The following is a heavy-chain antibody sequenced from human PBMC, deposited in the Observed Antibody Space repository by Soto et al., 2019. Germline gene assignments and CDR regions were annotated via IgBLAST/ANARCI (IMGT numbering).Heavy chain of an antibody. CDR1: GGTFSSYA. D-gene: IGHD2-15*01. Sequence: QVQLVQSGAEVKKPGSSVKVSCKAPGGTFSSYAISWVRQAPGQGLEWMGGIIPIFGTAKYAQKFQGRVTITADESTSTCYMELSSLRSEDTAVYYCARSQGGSSSLDIYYYYYYGRDVWGQGTTVTVSS. CDR3: ARSQGGSSSLDIYYYYYYGRDV. J-gene: IGHJ6*02. V-gene: IGHV1-69*01. CDR2: IIPIFGTA.